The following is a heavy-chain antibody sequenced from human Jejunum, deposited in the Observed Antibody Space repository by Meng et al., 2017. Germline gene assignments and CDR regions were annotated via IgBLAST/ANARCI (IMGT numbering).Heavy chain of an antibody. Sequence: QVEGSDPGLVRPAGTPVPASTFSGVSFTSGHYYWGWVRQPPGQVLKWIGHVFYTGSTNYSPSFKSRITISVHTSMNQFSLKLNSVTAAYTAVYYCARGCWDFEYWCQGILVTVSS. CDR1: GVSFTSGHYY. V-gene: IGHV4-61*01. J-gene: IGHJ4*02. CDR2: VFYTGST. CDR3: ARGCWDFEY. D-gene: IGHD3-16*01.